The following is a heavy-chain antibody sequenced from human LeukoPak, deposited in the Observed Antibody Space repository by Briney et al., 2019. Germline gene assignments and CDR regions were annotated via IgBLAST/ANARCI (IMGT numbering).Heavy chain of an antibody. CDR3: ARDKGDYDTSGSLFVF. CDR2: IKQDGSEK. D-gene: IGHD3-22*01. V-gene: IGHV3-7*03. CDR1: GFTFSNYW. J-gene: IGHJ4*02. Sequence: GGSLRLSCAASGFTFSNYWMSWVRQAPGKELEWVANIKQDGSEKYYVDSVKGRFTISRDNAKNSLYLQMNSLRAEDTAVYYCARDKGDYDTSGSLFVFGGQGTLVTVSS.